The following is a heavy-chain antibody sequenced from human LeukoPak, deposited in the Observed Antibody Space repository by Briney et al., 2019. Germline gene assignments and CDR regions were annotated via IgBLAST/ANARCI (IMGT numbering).Heavy chain of an antibody. J-gene: IGHJ4*02. Sequence: PSQTLSLTCTVSGGSIRSGDYYWSWIRQHPGEGLEWIGYIYYSGSTCYNPSLKSRLTISVDTSKNQFSLKLSSVTAADTAVYYCARDFSAYGHFDYWGQGTLVTVSS. CDR3: ARDFSAYGHFDY. CDR2: IYYSGST. CDR1: GGSIRSGDYY. D-gene: IGHD5-12*01. V-gene: IGHV4-31*03.